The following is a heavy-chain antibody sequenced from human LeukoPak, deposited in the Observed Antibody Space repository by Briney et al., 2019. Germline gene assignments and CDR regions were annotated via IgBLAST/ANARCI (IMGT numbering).Heavy chain of an antibody. J-gene: IGHJ4*02. CDR3: ARLLIYCSSTSCHFDY. V-gene: IGHV4-39*01. CDR1: GGSISSSNYY. D-gene: IGHD2-2*01. CDR2: IYYSGIT. Sequence: SETLSLACTVSGGSISSSNYYWGWIRQPPGKGLEWIGSIYYSGITYYNPSLKSRVTISVETSNNQFSLKLSSVTAADTAMYYCARLLIYCSSTSCHFDYWGQGTLVTVSS.